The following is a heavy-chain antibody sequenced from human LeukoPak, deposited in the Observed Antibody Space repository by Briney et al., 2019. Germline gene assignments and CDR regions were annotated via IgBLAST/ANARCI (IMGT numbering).Heavy chain of an antibody. J-gene: IGHJ5*01. V-gene: IGHV4-59*08. CDR1: GDSFSNYY. Sequence: ASETLSLTCSVSGDSFSNYYWTWIRQPPGKGLEWIGYVYYSGSTNYNPSHKTRLHLSVDTSKNRFSLKLSSVTAADTAVYYCASSPRLTTSWFLFDSWGHGTLVTVSS. D-gene: IGHD2-2*01. CDR3: ASSPRLTTSWFLFDS. CDR2: VYYSGST.